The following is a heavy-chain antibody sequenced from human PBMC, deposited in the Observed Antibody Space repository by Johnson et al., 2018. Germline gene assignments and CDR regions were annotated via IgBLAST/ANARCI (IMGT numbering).Heavy chain of an antibody. CDR2: ISGSGGRT. CDR1: GFTFSNYV. D-gene: IGHD6-13*01. J-gene: IGHJ3*02. Sequence: VQLVQSGGGLVQPGGSLRLSCAASGFTFSNYVMSWVRQAPGKGLEWVSGISGSGGRTHYAAPGKGRFTISRDNSRNTLYLQRNSLRAEDTAAYYCARREGSRWYGRAFDIWGQGTMVTVSS. CDR3: ARREGSRWYGRAFDI. V-gene: IGHV3-23*04.